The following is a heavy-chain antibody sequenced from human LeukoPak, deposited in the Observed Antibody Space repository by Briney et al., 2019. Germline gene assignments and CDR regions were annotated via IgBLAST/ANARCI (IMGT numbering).Heavy chain of an antibody. CDR2: IIPIFGTA. Sequence: SVKVSCKASGGTFSSYAISWVRQAPGQGLEWMGRIIPIFGTANYAQKFQGRVTITTDESTSTAYMELSSLRSQDTAVYYCARDYFRGSYRWFDYWGQGTLVTVSS. CDR3: ARDYFRGSYRWFDY. V-gene: IGHV1-69*05. J-gene: IGHJ4*02. CDR1: GGTFSSYA. D-gene: IGHD3-16*02.